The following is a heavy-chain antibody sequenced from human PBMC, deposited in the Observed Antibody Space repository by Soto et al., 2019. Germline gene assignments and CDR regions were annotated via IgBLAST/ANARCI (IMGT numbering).Heavy chain of an antibody. Sequence: EVQLVESGGVVVQPGGSLRLSCAASGFTFDDYAMHWVRQAPGKGLEWVSLISWDGGSAYYADSVKGRFTISRDKSTNTLYLHMNSLRAEDTAVYYCARGSAYSDYDLEYWGQGTLVTVSS. J-gene: IGHJ4*02. V-gene: IGHV3-43D*04. CDR3: ARGSAYSDYDLEY. D-gene: IGHD4-17*01. CDR2: ISWDGGSA. CDR1: GFTFDDYA.